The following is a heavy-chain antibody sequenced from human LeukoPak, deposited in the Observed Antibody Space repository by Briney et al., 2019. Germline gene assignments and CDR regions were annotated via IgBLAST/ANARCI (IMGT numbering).Heavy chain of an antibody. J-gene: IGHJ5*02. D-gene: IGHD1-26*01. V-gene: IGHV3-48*03. CDR3: ARIIWDSGTTRFDP. CDR2: ISSSGSTI. CDR1: GFTFSSYE. Sequence: GGSLRLSCAASGFTFSSYEMNWVRQAPGKGLEWVSYISSSGSTIYYADSVKGRFTISRDNAKNSLYLQMNSLRAEETAVYYCARIIWDSGTTRFDPWGQGTLVTGSS.